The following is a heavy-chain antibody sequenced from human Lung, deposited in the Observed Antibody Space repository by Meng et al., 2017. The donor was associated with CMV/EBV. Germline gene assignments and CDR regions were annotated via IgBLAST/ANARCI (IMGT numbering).Heavy chain of an antibody. CDR2: IPHRGSS. J-gene: IGHJ1*01. V-gene: IGHV4-4*02. Sequence: QFRAPCPELVRQSPTLALCCACSVYPIPINDWWAWVRQPPGKGLEWIGEIPHRGSSAYNPSLKSRVSMSIDKSKNQFSLKLTSVTAADTAVYHCLRRSGGSVWGQGTLVTVSS. CDR3: LRRSGGSV. CDR1: VYPIPINDW. D-gene: IGHD3-10*01.